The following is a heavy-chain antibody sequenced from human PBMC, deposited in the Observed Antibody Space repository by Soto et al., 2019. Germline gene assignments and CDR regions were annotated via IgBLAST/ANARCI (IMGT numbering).Heavy chain of an antibody. J-gene: IGHJ6*02. Sequence: QVQLQESGPGLVKPSETLSLTCTVSGDSVRSGSYYWSWIRQPPGKGLAWLGYIFYSGRTNYNPSPKSRVTISVETSKKRFSLQLCAVTAADTAVYYCAGYWNYMGGGYYGMYVWGQGTTVTV. D-gene: IGHD1-1*01. V-gene: IGHV4-61*01. CDR1: GDSVRSGSYY. CDR3: AGYWNYMGGGYYGMYV. CDR2: IFYSGRT.